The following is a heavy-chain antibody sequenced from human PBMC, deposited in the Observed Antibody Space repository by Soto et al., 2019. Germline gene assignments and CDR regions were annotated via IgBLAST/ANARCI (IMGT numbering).Heavy chain of an antibody. CDR1: GYTFTGYY. D-gene: IGHD4-4*01. J-gene: IGHJ6*02. CDR2: INPNSGGT. CDR3: ARDRGSRTVTTMYYYYGMDV. Sequence: ASVTVSCKASGYTFTGYYMHWVRQAPGQGLEWMGWINPNSGGTNYAQKFQGRVTMTRDTSISTAYMELSRLRSDDTAVYYCARDRGSRTVTTMYYYYGMDVWGQGTTVTVSS. V-gene: IGHV1-2*02.